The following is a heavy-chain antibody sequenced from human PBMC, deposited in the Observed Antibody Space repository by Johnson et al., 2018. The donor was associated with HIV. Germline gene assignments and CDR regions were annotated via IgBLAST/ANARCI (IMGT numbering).Heavy chain of an antibody. CDR1: GFTVSSNY. Sequence: VQLVESGGGLVQPGGSLRLSCAASGFTVSSNYMTWVRQAPGKGLEWVSVIFSGGTTYYADSVKGRFIIYRDNSKNTLYLQMNSLRAEDTAVYYCARACRDGYTCDAFDIWGQGTMVTVSS. CDR2: IFSGGTT. J-gene: IGHJ3*02. CDR3: ARACRDGYTCDAFDI. V-gene: IGHV3-66*01. D-gene: IGHD5-24*01.